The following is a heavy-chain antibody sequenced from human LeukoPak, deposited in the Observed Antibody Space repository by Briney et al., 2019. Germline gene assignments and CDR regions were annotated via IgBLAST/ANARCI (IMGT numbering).Heavy chain of an antibody. J-gene: IGHJ4*02. V-gene: IGHV1-8*01. CDR3: ARGSGFYSLEWLFPIDY. CDR2: MNPNSGNT. CDR1: GYTFTSYD. D-gene: IGHD3-3*01. Sequence: ASVKVSCKASGYTFTSYDINWVRQATGQGLEWMGWMNPNSGNTGYAQKFQGRVTMTRNTSISTAYMELSSLRSEDTAVYYCARGSGFYSLEWLFPIDYWSQGTLVTVSS.